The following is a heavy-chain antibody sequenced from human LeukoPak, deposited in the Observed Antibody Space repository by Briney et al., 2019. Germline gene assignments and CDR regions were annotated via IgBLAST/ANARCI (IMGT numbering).Heavy chain of an antibody. CDR1: GFTFSSYW. Sequence: PGGSLRLSCAASGFTFSSYWMSWVRQAPGEGLEWVANIKQDGSEKYYVDSVKGRFTISRDNAKNSLYLQMNSLRAEDTAVYYCARVKRDFRSGLHGMDVWGQGTTVTVSS. CDR3: ARVKRDFRSGLHGMDV. D-gene: IGHD3-3*01. V-gene: IGHV3-7*01. J-gene: IGHJ6*02. CDR2: IKQDGSEK.